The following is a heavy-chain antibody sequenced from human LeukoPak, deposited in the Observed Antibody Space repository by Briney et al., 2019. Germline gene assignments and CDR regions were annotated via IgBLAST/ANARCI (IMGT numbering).Heavy chain of an antibody. CDR3: ARLFTVAARPYYYYYYMDV. J-gene: IGHJ6*03. D-gene: IGHD6-6*01. V-gene: IGHV4-39*01. Sequence: SETLSLTCTVSGGSISSSSYYWGWIRQPPGKGLEWIGSIYYSGSTYYNPSLKSRVTISVDTSKNQFSLKLSSVTAADTAVYYCARLFTVAARPYYYYYYMDVWGKGTTVTVSS. CDR2: IYYSGST. CDR1: GGSISSSSYY.